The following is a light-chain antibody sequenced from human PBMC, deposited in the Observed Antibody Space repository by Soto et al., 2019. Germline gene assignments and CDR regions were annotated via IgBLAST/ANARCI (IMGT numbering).Light chain of an antibody. J-gene: IGLJ1*01. CDR1: SSDVGGYSY. CDR2: HVT. V-gene: IGLV2-14*03. Sequence: QSALTQPASVSGSPGQSITISCTGTSSDVGGYSYVSWYQQHPGDAPKLMIFHVTNRPSGVSDRFSGSESGNTASLTISGLQAEDEADYYCSSYTSSTAYIFGTGTKLTVL. CDR3: SSYTSSTAYI.